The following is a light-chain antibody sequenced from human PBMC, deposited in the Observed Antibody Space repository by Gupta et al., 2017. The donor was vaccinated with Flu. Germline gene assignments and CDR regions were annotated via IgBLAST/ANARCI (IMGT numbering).Light chain of an antibody. J-gene: IGKJ1*01. Sequence: DVAMTQSLLTLSVTTGQLASISCRSSQSLVHRDGNTYLHWYQQKPGQSPRLLIYKVSNRDSGVPDRFSGSGSGTEYTFAISSLEAEDFAIYYCLHHINWPRTFGQGTKVEIK. CDR1: QSLVHRDGNTY. CDR2: KVS. CDR3: LHHINWPRT. V-gene: IGKV2-30*02.